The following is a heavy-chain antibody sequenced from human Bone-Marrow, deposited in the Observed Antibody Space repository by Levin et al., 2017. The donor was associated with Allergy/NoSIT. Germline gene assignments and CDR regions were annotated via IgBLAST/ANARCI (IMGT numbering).Heavy chain of an antibody. V-gene: IGHV3-7*01. CDR1: GFTFTTYW. CDR3: AREEGWGYHFGMDV. Sequence: GGSLRLSCAASGFTFTTYWMTWVRQAPGKGLEWVANIKQDGSETYYVDSVKGRFTISRDNDKNSVYLQMNSLRVDDTAVYYCAREEGWGYHFGMDVWGQGTTVTVS. CDR2: IKQDGSET. D-gene: IGHD6-19*01. J-gene: IGHJ6*02.